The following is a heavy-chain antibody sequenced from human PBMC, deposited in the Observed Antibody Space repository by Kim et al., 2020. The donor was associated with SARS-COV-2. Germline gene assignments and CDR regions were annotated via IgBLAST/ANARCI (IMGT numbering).Heavy chain of an antibody. CDR2: INPNSGGT. D-gene: IGHD1-26*01. CDR3: ARVHLELPYAFDI. Sequence: ASVKVSCKASGYTFTGYYMHWVRQAPGQGLEWMGWINPNSGGTNYAQKFQGRVTMTRDTSISTAYMELSRLRSDDTAVYYCARVHLELPYAFDIWGQGTMVTVSS. V-gene: IGHV1-2*02. CDR1: GYTFTGYY. J-gene: IGHJ3*02.